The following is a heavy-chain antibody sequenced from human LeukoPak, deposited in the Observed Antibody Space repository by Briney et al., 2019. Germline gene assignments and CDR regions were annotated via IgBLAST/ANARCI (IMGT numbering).Heavy chain of an antibody. CDR3: AHVGSCTAGTCVPGGY. V-gene: IGHV3-23*01. CDR2: INWSGEKT. D-gene: IGHD1-1*01. J-gene: IGHJ4*02. Sequence: GGSLRLSCAASGCTFSNYAMSWVRQAPGKGLEWVSGINWSGEKTSYADSVKGRFTVSRDNSRNTLYLQTNSLRAEDTAIYYCAHVGSCTAGTCVPGGYWGQGALVTVSS. CDR1: GCTFSNYA.